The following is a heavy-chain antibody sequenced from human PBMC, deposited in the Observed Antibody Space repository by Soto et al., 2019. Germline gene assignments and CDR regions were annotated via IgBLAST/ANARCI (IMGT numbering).Heavy chain of an antibody. CDR1: GFTFSSYS. CDR2: ISSSSSTI. J-gene: IGHJ4*02. D-gene: IGHD5-18*01. V-gene: IGHV3-48*01. CDR3: ARDDDVDTAMVTEITNY. Sequence: PGGSLRLSCAASGFTFSSYSMNWVRQAPGKGLEWVSYISSSSSTIYYADSVKGRFTISRDNAKNSLYLQMNSLRAEDTAVYYCARDDDVDTAMVTEITNYWGQGTLVTVSS.